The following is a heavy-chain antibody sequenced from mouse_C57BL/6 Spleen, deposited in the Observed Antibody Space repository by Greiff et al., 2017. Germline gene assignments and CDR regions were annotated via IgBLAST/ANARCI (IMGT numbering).Heavy chain of an antibody. V-gene: IGHV1-42*01. D-gene: IGHD2-3*01. CDR3: ARYDGYYVAWFAY. J-gene: IGHJ3*01. Sequence: VQLKQSGPELVKPGASVKISCKASGYSFTGYYMNWVKQSPEKSLEWIGEINPSTGGTTYNQKFKAKATLTVDKSSSTAYMQLKSLTSEDSAVYYCARYDGYYVAWFAYWGQGTLVTVSA. CDR2: INPSTGGT. CDR1: GYSFTGYY.